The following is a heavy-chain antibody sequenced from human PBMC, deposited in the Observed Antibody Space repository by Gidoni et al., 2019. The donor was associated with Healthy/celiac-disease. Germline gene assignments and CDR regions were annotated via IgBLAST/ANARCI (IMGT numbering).Heavy chain of an antibody. J-gene: IGHJ4*02. Sequence: EVQLVESGGGLVQPGRSLRLSCAASGFTFDDYAMHWVRQAPGKGLEWVSGISWNSGSIGYADSVKGRFTISRDNAKNSLYLQMNSLRAEDTALYYCAKDRKGLSGSYLFDYWGQGTLVTVSS. CDR2: ISWNSGSI. CDR3: AKDRKGLSGSYLFDY. CDR1: GFTFDDYA. V-gene: IGHV3-9*01. D-gene: IGHD1-26*01.